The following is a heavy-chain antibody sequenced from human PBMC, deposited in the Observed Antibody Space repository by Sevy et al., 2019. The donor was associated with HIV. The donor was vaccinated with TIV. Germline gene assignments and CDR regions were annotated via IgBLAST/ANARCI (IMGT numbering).Heavy chain of an antibody. V-gene: IGHV3-74*01. CDR3: ARVGPAYCGGDCYSDFDY. Sequence: GGSLRLSCAASGFTFSNYWMHWVRQAPGMGLVWVSRTNTDGSGTSYADSVKGRFTISRDNAKNTLYLQMNSLRAEDTAVYYCARVGPAYCGGDCYSDFDYWGQRTLVTVSS. CDR1: GFTFSNYW. J-gene: IGHJ4*02. CDR2: TNTDGSGT. D-gene: IGHD2-21*02.